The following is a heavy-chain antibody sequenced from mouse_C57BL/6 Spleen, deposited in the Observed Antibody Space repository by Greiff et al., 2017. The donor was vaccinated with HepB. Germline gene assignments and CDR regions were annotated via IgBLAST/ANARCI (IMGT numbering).Heavy chain of an antibody. V-gene: IGHV1-74*01. Sequence: QVQLQQPGAELVKPGASVKVSCKASVYTFTSYWMHWVKQRPGQGLEWIGRIHPSDSDTNYNQKFKGKATLTVDKSSSTAYMQLSSLTSEYSAVYYCAIERAFYGSSYGAFDYWGQGTTLTVSS. J-gene: IGHJ2*01. CDR3: AIERAFYGSSYGAFDY. CDR1: VYTFTSYW. D-gene: IGHD1-1*01. CDR2: IHPSDSDT.